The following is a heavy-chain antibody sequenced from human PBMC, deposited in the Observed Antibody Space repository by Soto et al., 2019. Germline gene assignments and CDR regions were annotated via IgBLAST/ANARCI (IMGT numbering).Heavy chain of an antibody. V-gene: IGHV3-30*18. Sequence: GGSLRLSCAASGFTFSSYGMHWVRQAPGKGLEWVAVISYDGSNKYYADSVKGRFTISRDNSNNTLYLQMNSLRAEDTAVYYCAKDLVRGYNPLGYFDPWGQGTLVTVSS. CDR2: ISYDGSNK. D-gene: IGHD5-12*01. CDR1: GFTFSSYG. J-gene: IGHJ4*02. CDR3: AKDLVRGYNPLGYFDP.